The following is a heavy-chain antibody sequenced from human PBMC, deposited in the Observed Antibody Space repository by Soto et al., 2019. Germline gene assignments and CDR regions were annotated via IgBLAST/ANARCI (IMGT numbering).Heavy chain of an antibody. CDR2: ISSSSTYT. V-gene: IGHV3-11*06. Sequence: QVQLVESGGGLVKPGGSLRLSCAASGFTFSDYYMRWIRQAPGKGLECLSYISSSSTYTEYADSVKGRFTISRDNAKNSLYLQMNSLRGEDTAVDYCARLGQNVVIPDHINWFDPWGQGTLVTFSS. CDR3: ARLGQNVVIPDHINWFDP. D-gene: IGHD2-2*01. J-gene: IGHJ5*02. CDR1: GFTFSDYY.